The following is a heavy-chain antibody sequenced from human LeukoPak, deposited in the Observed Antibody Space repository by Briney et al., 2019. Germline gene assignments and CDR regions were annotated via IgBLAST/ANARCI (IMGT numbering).Heavy chain of an antibody. Sequence: VGSLRLSCAASGCTFSSYWMHWVRQVPGKGVVWVARINPGGSGITYADSVKGRFTISRDNAKNPLYLQMDSLRAEDTGVYYCASSTQADDYWGQGTLVTVSS. CDR2: INPGGSGI. D-gene: IGHD6-13*01. CDR1: GCTFSSYW. V-gene: IGHV3-74*01. J-gene: IGHJ4*02. CDR3: ASSTQADDY.